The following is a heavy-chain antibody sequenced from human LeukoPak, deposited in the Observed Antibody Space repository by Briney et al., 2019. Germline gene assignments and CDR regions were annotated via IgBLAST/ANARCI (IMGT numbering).Heavy chain of an antibody. Sequence: SETLSLTCTVSGGSISSSSYYWGWIRQPPGKGLEWIGSIYHSGGTYYSPSLKSRVTISLDTSKNQFSLRLTSVTAADTAVYYCARIFCSGASCYSHDYWGQGTLVTVSS. CDR3: ARIFCSGASCYSHDY. CDR1: GGSISSSSYY. CDR2: IYHSGGT. D-gene: IGHD2-15*01. V-gene: IGHV4-39*07. J-gene: IGHJ4*02.